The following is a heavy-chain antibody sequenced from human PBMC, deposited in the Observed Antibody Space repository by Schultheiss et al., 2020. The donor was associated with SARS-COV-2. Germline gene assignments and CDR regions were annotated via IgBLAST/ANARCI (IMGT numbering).Heavy chain of an antibody. V-gene: IGHV4-59*08. J-gene: IGHJ4*02. Sequence: SETLSLTCTVSGGSISSYYWSWIRQPPGKGLEWIGYIYYSGSTNYNPSLKSRVTISVDTSKNQFSLKLSSVTAADTAVYYCARQLTRGYSYGHDYWGQGTLVTVSS. CDR3: ARQLTRGYSYGHDY. CDR2: IYYSGST. CDR1: GGSISSYY. D-gene: IGHD5-18*01.